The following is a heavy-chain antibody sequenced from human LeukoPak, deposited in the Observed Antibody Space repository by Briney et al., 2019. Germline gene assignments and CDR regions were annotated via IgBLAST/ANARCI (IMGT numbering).Heavy chain of an antibody. V-gene: IGHV3-9*01. CDR1: GFTFDDYA. CDR2: ISWNSGSI. Sequence: PGRSLRLSRAASGFTFDDYAMHWVRQAPGKGLEWVSGISWNSGSIGYADSVKGRFTISRDNAKNSLYLQMNSLRAEDTALYYCAKDIAGAVAGRLGPGDAFDIWGQGTMVTVSS. CDR3: AKDIAGAVAGRLGPGDAFDI. D-gene: IGHD6-19*01. J-gene: IGHJ3*02.